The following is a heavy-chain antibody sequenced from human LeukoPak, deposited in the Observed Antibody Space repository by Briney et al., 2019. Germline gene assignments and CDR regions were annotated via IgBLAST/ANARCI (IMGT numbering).Heavy chain of an antibody. Sequence: SGGSLRLSCAASEFTFSSYSMNWVRQAPGKGLEWVSGISWNSGSIGYADSVKGRFTISRDNAKNSLYLQMNSLRAEDTALYYCAKDIFPYYYGSGTPSYYFDYWGQGTLVTVSS. CDR1: EFTFSSYS. CDR3: AKDIFPYYYGSGTPSYYFDY. V-gene: IGHV3-9*01. CDR2: ISWNSGSI. J-gene: IGHJ4*02. D-gene: IGHD3-10*01.